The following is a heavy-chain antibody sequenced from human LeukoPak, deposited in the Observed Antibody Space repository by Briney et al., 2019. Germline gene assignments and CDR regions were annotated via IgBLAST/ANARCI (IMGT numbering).Heavy chain of an antibody. Sequence: SETLSLTCTVSGGSISSYFWHWIRQTPGKGLEWIGYISYSGDTDYNPSLKSRVTISVDTSKNHFSLKMRYVTAADTAVYYCARKSSTSGYNGYDVWYFDLWGRGTLVTVSS. D-gene: IGHD5-12*01. CDR1: GGSISSYF. V-gene: IGHV4-59*08. CDR2: ISYSGDT. CDR3: ARKSSTSGYNGYDVWYFDL. J-gene: IGHJ2*01.